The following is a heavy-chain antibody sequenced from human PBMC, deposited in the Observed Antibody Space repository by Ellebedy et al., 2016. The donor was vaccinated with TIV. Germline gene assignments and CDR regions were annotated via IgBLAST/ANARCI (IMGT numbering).Heavy chain of an antibody. J-gene: IGHJ4*02. CDR1: GDSISSGTHH. D-gene: IGHD3-22*01. CDR2: IYRSWST. V-gene: IGHV4-39*07. CDR3: ARTYDRRSYPPGF. Sequence: MPSETLSLTCTVSGDSISSGTHHWGWIRQPPGKGLEWVGSIYRSWSTDYNPSHKSRVTISQDTSNNQVSLKLNSVTAADTAIYYCARTYDRRSYPPGFWGQGTLVTVSS.